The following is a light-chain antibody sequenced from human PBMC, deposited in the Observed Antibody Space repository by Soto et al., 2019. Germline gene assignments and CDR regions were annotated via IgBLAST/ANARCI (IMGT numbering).Light chain of an antibody. V-gene: IGKV1-5*01. Sequence: DIQMTQSTSTLSAYLGDRVTITCRASQILNNDLAWYQQKTGTAHNLMIYDASTFERGVPSRFSGTGSGTEFTLAISSLQPDDFATYYCQQYHRSSVTFGQGTRLEIK. CDR2: DAS. CDR1: QILNND. CDR3: QQYHRSSVT. J-gene: IGKJ5*01.